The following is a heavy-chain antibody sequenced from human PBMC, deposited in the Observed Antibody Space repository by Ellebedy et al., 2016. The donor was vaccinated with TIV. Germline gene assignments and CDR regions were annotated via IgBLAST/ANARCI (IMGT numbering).Heavy chain of an antibody. CDR3: ASETFIDVDLTVWGVFHI. CDR1: GFAINSNY. Sequence: GESLKISCVASGFAINSNYMSWVRQAPGKGLEWVSTIYTNGSTCYADSVRGRFTISRDTSENTLYLQINGLRAEDTAVYFCASETFIDVDLTVWGVFHIWGQGTMVAVSS. D-gene: IGHD4-11*01. V-gene: IGHV3-66*01. CDR2: IYTNGST. J-gene: IGHJ3*02.